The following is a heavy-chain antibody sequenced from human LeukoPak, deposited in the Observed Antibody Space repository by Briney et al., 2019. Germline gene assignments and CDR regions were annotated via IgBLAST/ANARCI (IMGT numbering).Heavy chain of an antibody. Sequence: SVKVSCKASGGTFSSYAISWVRQAPGQGLEWMGRIIPIFGTANYAQKFQGRVTITTDESTSTAYMALSSLRSEDTAVYYCARDDGDDDAFDIWGQGTMVTVSS. CDR1: GGTFSSYA. CDR2: IIPIFGTA. J-gene: IGHJ3*02. V-gene: IGHV1-69*05. D-gene: IGHD4-17*01. CDR3: ARDDGDDDAFDI.